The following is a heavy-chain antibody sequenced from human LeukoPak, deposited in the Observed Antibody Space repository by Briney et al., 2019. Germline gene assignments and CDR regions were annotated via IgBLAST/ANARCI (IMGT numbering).Heavy chain of an antibody. CDR3: ARGWGILRGGDWFDP. CDR2: IHHSGTT. Sequence: SETLSLTCTVSGYSISSGDYWGWIRQPPGKGLEWIASIHHSGTTYYTPSLKSRVRISLDPSKNQLSLSLRSVTAADTAVYYCARGWGILRGGDWFDPWGQGTLVTVSS. V-gene: IGHV4-38-2*02. J-gene: IGHJ5*02. D-gene: IGHD3-3*02. CDR1: GYSISSGDY.